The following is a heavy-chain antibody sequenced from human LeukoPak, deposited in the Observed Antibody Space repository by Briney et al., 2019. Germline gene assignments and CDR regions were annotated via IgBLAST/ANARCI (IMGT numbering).Heavy chain of an antibody. D-gene: IGHD3-22*01. J-gene: IGHJ4*02. CDR1: GFTFSDYY. V-gene: IGHV3-11*01. CDR3: ARDWYYYDSSGYSRYFDY. CDR2: ISSSGSTI. Sequence: GGSLRLSCAASGFTFSDYYMSWIRQAPGKGLEWVSYISSSGSTIYYADSVKGRFTISRDNAKTSLYLQMNSMRAEDTAVYYCARDWYYYDSSGYSRYFDYWGQGTLVTVSS.